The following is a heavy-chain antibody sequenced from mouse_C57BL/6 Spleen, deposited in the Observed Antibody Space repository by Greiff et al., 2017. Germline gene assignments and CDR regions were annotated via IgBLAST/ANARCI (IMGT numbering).Heavy chain of an antibody. CDR2: INPNNGGT. CDR1: GYTFTDYN. CDR3: ARAGENYDYFFAY. D-gene: IGHD2-4*01. J-gene: IGHJ3*01. Sequence: EVQLQQSGPELVKPGASVKIPCKASGYTFTDYNMDWVKQSHGKSLEWIGDINPNNGGTIYNQKFKGKATLTVDKSSSTAYMELRSLTSEDTAVYYCARAGENYDYFFAYWGQGTLVTVSA. V-gene: IGHV1-18*01.